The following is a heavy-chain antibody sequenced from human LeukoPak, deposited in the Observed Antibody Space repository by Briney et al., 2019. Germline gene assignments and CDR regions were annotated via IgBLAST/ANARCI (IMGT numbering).Heavy chain of an antibody. V-gene: IGHV1-58*02. CDR3: AAVDLAAAVDEGFDY. D-gene: IGHD6-13*01. J-gene: IGHJ4*02. CDR2: IVVGSGNT. Sequence: ASVKVSCKASGFTLTSSAMQWVRQARGQRLEWIGWIVVGSGNTNYAQKFQERVTITRDMSTSTAYMELSSLRSEDTAVYYCAAVDLAAAVDEGFDYWGQGTLVTVSS. CDR1: GFTLTSSA.